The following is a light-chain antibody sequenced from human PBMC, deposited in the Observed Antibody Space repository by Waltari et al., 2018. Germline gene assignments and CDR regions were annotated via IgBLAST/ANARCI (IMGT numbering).Light chain of an antibody. V-gene: IGKV3-20*01. Sequence: EIVLTQSPGTLSLSPGERATHSCRASQSVSSVSVAWYQQKSGQTPRLLIYGASTRASGIPDRFSGSGSGTDFTLTISSLEPEDFAVYHCQQYGTSPTFGGGTRVEIK. CDR1: QSVSSVS. CDR3: QQYGTSPT. CDR2: GAS. J-gene: IGKJ4*01.